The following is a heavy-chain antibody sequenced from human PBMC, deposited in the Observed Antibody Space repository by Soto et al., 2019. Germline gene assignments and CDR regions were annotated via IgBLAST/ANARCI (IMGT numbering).Heavy chain of an antibody. V-gene: IGHV3-53*01. CDR3: TTSSRNEYHFAMDA. CDR2: IYSGGST. CDR1: GLSVSSSD. J-gene: IGHJ6*02. Sequence: PVGSLRLSCAASGLSVSSSDMSWVSQASGKGLEWVSVIYSGGSTHDAISVKGRFTISRDNSKNTVHLQMNSLRVDDTAVYFCTTSSRNEYHFAMDAWGQGTTVTVSS. D-gene: IGHD6-6*01.